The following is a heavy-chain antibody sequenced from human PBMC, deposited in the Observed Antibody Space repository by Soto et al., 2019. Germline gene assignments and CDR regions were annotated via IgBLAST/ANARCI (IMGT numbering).Heavy chain of an antibody. V-gene: IGHV1-46*01. Sequence: GSVKVSCKASGYTFTSSYIHWVRQAPGQGLEWMAIINPLGGSTNYAQQFQGRVTVTMDTSASIAYLQMNSLKTEDTAVYYCTKVRADYYDSSGPNYWGQGTLVTVSS. CDR3: TKVRADYYDSSGPNY. CDR1: GYTFTSSY. CDR2: INPLGGST. J-gene: IGHJ4*02. D-gene: IGHD3-22*01.